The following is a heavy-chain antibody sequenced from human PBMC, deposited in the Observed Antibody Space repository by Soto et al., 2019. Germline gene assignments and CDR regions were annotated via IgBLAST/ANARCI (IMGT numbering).Heavy chain of an antibody. CDR1: GYTFTGYC. V-gene: IGHV1-2*04. CDR2: INPNSGGT. Sequence: SSVKVSCKASGYTFTGYCMHWVRQAPGQGLEWMGWINPNSGGTNYAQKFQGWVTMTRDTSISTAYMELSRLRSDDTAVYYCARGAEGVVVVAATRYYYYYMDVWGKGTTVTVSS. J-gene: IGHJ6*03. D-gene: IGHD2-15*01. CDR3: ARGAEGVVVVAATRYYYYYMDV.